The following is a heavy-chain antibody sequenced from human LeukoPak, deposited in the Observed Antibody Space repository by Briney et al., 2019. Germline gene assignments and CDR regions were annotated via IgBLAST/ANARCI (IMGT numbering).Heavy chain of an antibody. J-gene: IGHJ6*02. CDR2: ISYDGSNK. CDR1: GFTFSSYG. CDR3: AKDGRITMIVVDYYYGMDV. V-gene: IGHV3-30*18. Sequence: GGSLRLSCAASGFTFSSYGMHWVRQAPGKGLEWVAVISYDGSNKYYADSVKGRFTISRDNSKNTLYLQMNSLRAEDTAVYYCAKDGRITMIVVDYYYGMDVWGQGTTVAVSS. D-gene: IGHD3-22*01.